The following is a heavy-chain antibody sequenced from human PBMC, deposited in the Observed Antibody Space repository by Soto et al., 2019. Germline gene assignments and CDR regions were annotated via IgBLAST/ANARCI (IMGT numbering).Heavy chain of an antibody. D-gene: IGHD6-13*01. Sequence: EVQLVESGGGLVQPGRSLRLSCAASGFTFDDYAMHWVRQAPGKGLEWVSGISWNSGSIGYADSVKGRFTISRDNAKNSLYLQMNSLRAEDTALYYCAKALSGPSSAADVRGQGTTVTVSS. J-gene: IGHJ6*02. CDR1: GFTFDDYA. CDR3: AKALSGPSSAADV. CDR2: ISWNSGSI. V-gene: IGHV3-9*01.